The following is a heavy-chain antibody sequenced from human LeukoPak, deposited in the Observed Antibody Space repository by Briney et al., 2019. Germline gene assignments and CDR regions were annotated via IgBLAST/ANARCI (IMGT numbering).Heavy chain of an antibody. D-gene: IGHD3-22*01. CDR2: IYTSGST. CDR3: ARASYSYDISGWVPFDY. V-gene: IGHV4-61*02. Sequence: SETLSLTCTVSGNSISSGDYYWSWIRQPAGKGLEWIGRIYTSGSTTYDPSLKSRVTISGDTSENQFSLRLSSVTAADTAVYYCARASYSYDISGWVPFDYWGQGTLVAVSS. CDR1: GNSISSGDYY. J-gene: IGHJ4*02.